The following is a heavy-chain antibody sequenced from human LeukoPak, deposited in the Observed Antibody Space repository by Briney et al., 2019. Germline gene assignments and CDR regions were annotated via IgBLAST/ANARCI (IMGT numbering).Heavy chain of an antibody. D-gene: IGHD6-19*01. CDR2: MYYSAST. V-gene: IGHV4-39*07. J-gene: IGHJ3*02. CDR3: ARDGYGWYAFDI. CDR1: GGSISSGDYY. Sequence: SETLSLTCTVSGGSISSGDYYWGWIRQPPGKGLEWIGNMYYSASTYYNPCLKSRVTISVDTSKNQFSLKLNSVTAADTAVYYCARDGYGWYAFDIWGQGTMVTVSS.